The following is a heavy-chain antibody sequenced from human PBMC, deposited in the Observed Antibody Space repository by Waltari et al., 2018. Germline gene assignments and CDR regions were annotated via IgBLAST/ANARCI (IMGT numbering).Heavy chain of an antibody. CDR3: ARGYHPGIAAAGDAFDI. V-gene: IGHV4-61*09. Sequence: QVQLQESGPGLVKPSQTLSLTCTVSGGSISSGSYYWSWIRQPAGKGLEWIGYIYTSGSTNYNPSLKSRVTISVDTSKNQFSLKLSSVTAADTAVYYCARGYHPGIAAAGDAFDIWGQGTMVTVSS. J-gene: IGHJ3*02. CDR1: GGSISSGSYY. CDR2: IYTSGST. D-gene: IGHD6-13*01.